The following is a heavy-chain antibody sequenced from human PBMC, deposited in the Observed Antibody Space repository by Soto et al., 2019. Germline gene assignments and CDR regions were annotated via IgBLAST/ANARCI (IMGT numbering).Heavy chain of an antibody. D-gene: IGHD3-10*01. V-gene: IGHV3-30*18. Sequence: PGGSLRLSCAASGFTFSSYGMHWVRQAPGKGLEWVAVISYDGSNKYYADSVKGRFTISRDNSKNTLYLQMNSLRAEDTAVYYCAKLPFVKGSFDYWGQGTLVTVSS. J-gene: IGHJ4*02. CDR3: AKLPFVKGSFDY. CDR1: GFTFSSYG. CDR2: ISYDGSNK.